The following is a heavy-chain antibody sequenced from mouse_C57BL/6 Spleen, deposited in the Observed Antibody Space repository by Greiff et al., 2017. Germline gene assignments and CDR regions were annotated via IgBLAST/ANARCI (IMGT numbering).Heavy chain of an antibody. CDR2: IDPSDSYT. CDR3: ARRVEGAMDY. D-gene: IGHD1-1*02. J-gene: IGHJ4*01. CDR1: GYTFTSYW. Sequence: VQLQQPGAELVMPGASVKLSCKASGYTFTSYWMHWVKQRPGQGLEWIGEIDPSDSYTNYNQKFKGKSTLTVDKSSSTAYMQLSSLTSEDAAVYYCARRVEGAMDYWGQGTSVTVSS. V-gene: IGHV1-69*01.